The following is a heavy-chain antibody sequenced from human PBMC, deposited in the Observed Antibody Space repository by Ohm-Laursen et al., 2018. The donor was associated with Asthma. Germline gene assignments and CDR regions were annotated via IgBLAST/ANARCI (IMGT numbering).Heavy chain of an antibody. Sequence: SLRLSCTASGFTFRNHGMHWVRQAPGKGLEWVAVIWYDGSNKYYADSVRGRFTFSRDNSKNMMYLQMNSLRVEDTAVYFYARDIGGLHYFDYWGQGTLVTVSS. CDR2: IWYDGSNK. J-gene: IGHJ4*02. D-gene: IGHD2-21*01. CDR3: ARDIGGLHYFDY. CDR1: GFTFRNHG. V-gene: IGHV3-33*01.